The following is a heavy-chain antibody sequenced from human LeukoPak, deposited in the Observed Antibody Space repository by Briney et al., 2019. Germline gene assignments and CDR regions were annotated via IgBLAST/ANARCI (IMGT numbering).Heavy chain of an antibody. CDR3: TRRAARWQFDL. CDR1: GFIFDDYA. CDR2: INWKTGNG. V-gene: IGHV3-9*01. J-gene: IGHJ2*01. D-gene: IGHD5-24*01. Sequence: GRSLRLSCAVSGFIFDDYAMHWVRQAPGRGLEWVSGINWKTGNGIYADSVKGRFTISRDNAKNSLYLQMSSLRAEDTALYCCTRRAARWQFDLWGRGTLLTVSS.